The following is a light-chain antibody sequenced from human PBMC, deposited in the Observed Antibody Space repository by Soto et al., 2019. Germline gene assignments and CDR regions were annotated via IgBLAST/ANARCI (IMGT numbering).Light chain of an antibody. CDR2: QTS. CDR1: QSVISNY. V-gene: IGKV3-11*01. Sequence: EIVLTQSPGTLSLSPGERATLSCRASQSVISNYLAWYQQKPGQPPRLLIYQTSIRAAGIPARFSASGSGTDFTLTISDVQPEDFALYYCHQRQSWPRTFGQGTKVDIK. J-gene: IGKJ1*01. CDR3: HQRQSWPRT.